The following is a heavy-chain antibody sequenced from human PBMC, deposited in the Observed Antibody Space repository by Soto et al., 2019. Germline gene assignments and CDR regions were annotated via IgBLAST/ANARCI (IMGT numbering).Heavy chain of an antibody. Sequence: QVQLVESGGGVARPGRYLTLSCAASGFTFNTYAMHWVRLPPGKGLGWVAAISYDGGRKYYADSVRDRFTIYRDASKSTLYLQMNSLRRADTAVYSCARTAGFSNYWYTDWGQGTLVTVSS. D-gene: IGHD6-13*01. V-gene: IGHV3-30-3*01. CDR2: ISYDGGRK. J-gene: IGHJ4*02. CDR1: GFTFNTYA. CDR3: ARTAGFSNYWYTD.